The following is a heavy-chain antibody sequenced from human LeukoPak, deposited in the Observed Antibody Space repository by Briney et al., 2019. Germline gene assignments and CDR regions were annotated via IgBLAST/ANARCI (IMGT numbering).Heavy chain of an antibody. D-gene: IGHD2-2*01. V-gene: IGHV4-39*01. CDR3: ARLADCTSTRCYDH. CDR2: IYYSGST. Sequence: SETLSLTCTVSGGSISSSIYYWGWIRQPPGKGLEWMGSIYYSGSTYYNPSLKSRVTISVDTSKNQFSLKLKSVTAADMAVYYCARLADCTSTRCYDHWGQGTLVTVSS. CDR1: GGSISSSIYY. J-gene: IGHJ4*02.